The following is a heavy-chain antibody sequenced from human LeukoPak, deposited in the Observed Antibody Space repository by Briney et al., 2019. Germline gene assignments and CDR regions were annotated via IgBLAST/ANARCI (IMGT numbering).Heavy chain of an antibody. CDR1: GFTFDDYA. CDR3: AKGTGGRLNWFDP. Sequence: GRSLRLSCAASGFTFDDYAMHWVRQAPGKDLEWVSGISWNSGSIGYADSVKGRFTISRDNAKNSLYLQMNSLRAEDTALYYCAKGTGGRLNWFDPWGQGTLVTVSS. D-gene: IGHD7-27*01. J-gene: IGHJ5*02. CDR2: ISWNSGSI. V-gene: IGHV3-9*01.